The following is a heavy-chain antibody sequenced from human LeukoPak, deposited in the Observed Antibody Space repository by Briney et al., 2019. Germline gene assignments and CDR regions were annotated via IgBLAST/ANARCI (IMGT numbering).Heavy chain of an antibody. CDR1: GGSISYYY. D-gene: IGHD6-13*01. V-gene: IGHV4-4*07. J-gene: IGHJ6*03. CDR3: ARVAQHPTHYYYYYMDV. Sequence: PSETLSLTCTVSGGSISYYYWNWIRQPAGKGLEWIGRIYTSGRTYYNPSLKSRVSMSVDTSKNQFSLKLSSVTAADTAVYYCARVAQHPTHYYYYYMDVWGKGTTVTVSS. CDR2: IYTSGRT.